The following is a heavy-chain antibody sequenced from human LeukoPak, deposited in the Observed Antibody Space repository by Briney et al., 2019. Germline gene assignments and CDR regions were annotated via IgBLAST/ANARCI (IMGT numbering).Heavy chain of an antibody. D-gene: IGHD3-22*01. Sequence: SGTLSLTCTVSGGSISSGDYYWSWIRQPPGKGLEWIGYIYYSGSTYCNPSLKSRVTISVDTSKNQFSLKLSSVTAADTAVYYCARVHDSSGYYYAFDYWGQGTLVTVSS. V-gene: IGHV4-30-4*01. CDR3: ARVHDSSGYYYAFDY. CDR2: IYYSGST. J-gene: IGHJ4*02. CDR1: GGSISSGDYY.